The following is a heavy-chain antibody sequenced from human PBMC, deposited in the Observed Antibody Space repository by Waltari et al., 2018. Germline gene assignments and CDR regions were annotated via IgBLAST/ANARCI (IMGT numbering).Heavy chain of an antibody. CDR3: AKDPSFWTLGDYMDV. Sequence: EVQLLESGGGLVQPGGSLRLSCAASGFTFSSYAMSWVRQAPGKGLEWVSVIYSGGSTYYADSVKGRFTISRDNSKNTLYLQMNSLRAEDTAVYYCAKDPSFWTLGDYMDVWDKGTTVTVSS. CDR2: IYSGGST. J-gene: IGHJ6*03. CDR1: GFTFSSYA. D-gene: IGHD3-3*01. V-gene: IGHV3-23*03.